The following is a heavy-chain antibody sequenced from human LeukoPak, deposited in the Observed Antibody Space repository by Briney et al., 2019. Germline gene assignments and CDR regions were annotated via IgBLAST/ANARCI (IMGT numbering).Heavy chain of an antibody. Sequence: ASVKVSCKASGYTFTSYYMHWVRQAPGQGLEWMGIINPSGGSTSYAQKLQGRVTMTTDTSTSTAYMELRSLRSDDTAVYYCARAFSPPQGFDYWGQGTLVTVSS. V-gene: IGHV1-46*01. CDR3: ARAFSPPQGFDY. CDR1: GYTFTSYY. CDR2: INPSGGST. J-gene: IGHJ4*02.